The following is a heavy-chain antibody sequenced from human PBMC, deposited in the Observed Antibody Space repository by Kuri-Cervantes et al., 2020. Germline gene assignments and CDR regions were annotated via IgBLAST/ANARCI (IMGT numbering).Heavy chain of an antibody. CDR1: GFTVSSNY. D-gene: IGHD3-10*01. J-gene: IGHJ6*01. CDR2: IYSGGST. Sequence: GGSLRLSCAASGFTVSSNYMSWVRQAPGKGLEWVSVIYSGGSTYYADSVKGRFTISRDNSKNTLYLQMNSLRAEDTAVYYCANDRPPSYTYYYYGMDVWGQGTTVTVSS. V-gene: IGHV3-53*01. CDR3: ANDRPPSYTYYYYGMDV.